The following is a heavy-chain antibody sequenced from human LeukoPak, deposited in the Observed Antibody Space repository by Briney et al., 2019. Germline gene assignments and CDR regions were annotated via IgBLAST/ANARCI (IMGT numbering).Heavy chain of an antibody. V-gene: IGHV3-48*03. D-gene: IGHD2-2*01. Sequence: PGGSLRLSCAASGFTLSSYEMNWVRQAPGKGLEWVSHISSSGSTIYYADCVKGRFTISRDNARNSLYLQMNSLRAEDTAVYYCARNIVPAAVNYYYYGMDVWGKGTTVTVSS. CDR1: GFTLSSYE. J-gene: IGHJ6*04. CDR2: ISSSGSTI. CDR3: ARNIVPAAVNYYYYGMDV.